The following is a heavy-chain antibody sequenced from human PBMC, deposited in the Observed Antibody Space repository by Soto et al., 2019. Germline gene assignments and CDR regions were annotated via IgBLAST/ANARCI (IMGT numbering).Heavy chain of an antibody. CDR3: TRARDLVTIFGVVQNFDY. J-gene: IGHJ4*02. D-gene: IGHD3-3*01. Sequence: GGSLRLSCTASGFTFGDYAMSWFRQAPGKGLEWVGFIRSKAYGGTTEYAASVKGRFTISRDDSKSIAYLQMNSLKTEDTAVYYCTRARDLVTIFGVVQNFDYWGQGTLVTVSS. CDR2: IRSKAYGGTT. V-gene: IGHV3-49*03. CDR1: GFTFGDYA.